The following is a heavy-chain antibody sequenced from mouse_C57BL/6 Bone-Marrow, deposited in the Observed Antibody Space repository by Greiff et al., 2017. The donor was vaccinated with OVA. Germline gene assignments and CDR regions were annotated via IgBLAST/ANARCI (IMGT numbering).Heavy chain of an antibody. V-gene: IGHV14-2*01. D-gene: IGHD2-10*02. CDR3: ARSRMSTHKYFDY. CDR2: IDPEDGET. J-gene: IGHJ2*01. CDR1: GFTFNDYY. Sequence: EVQLQQSGAELVKPGASVKFSCTASGFTFNDYYMHWVKQRPEQGLEWIGRIDPEDGETKYAPKFQGKATMTADTSSNTAYLQLSSLTSEDAAVYYCARSRMSTHKYFDYWGQGTTVTVSS.